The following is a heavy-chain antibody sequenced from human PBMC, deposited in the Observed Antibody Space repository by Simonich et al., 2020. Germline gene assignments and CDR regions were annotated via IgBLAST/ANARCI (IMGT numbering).Heavy chain of an antibody. CDR1: GFTFSSYS. J-gene: IGHJ3*02. D-gene: IGHD1-26*01. V-gene: IGHV3-21*01. CDR3: ARGIVGASGAFDI. CDR2: MSSRSTYI. Sequence: EVQLVESGGGLVKPGGSLRLSCAASGFTFSSYSMNWVRQAPGKGVEWVSTMSSRSTYIYDADSVKGRFTIARDNAKNSLYLQMNSLRAEDTAVYYCARGIVGASGAFDIWGQGTMVTVSS.